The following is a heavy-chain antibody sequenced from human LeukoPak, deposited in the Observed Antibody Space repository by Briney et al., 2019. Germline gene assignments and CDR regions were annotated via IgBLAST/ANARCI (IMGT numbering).Heavy chain of an antibody. CDR3: AKDHPMVRGPMDY. Sequence: GGSLRLSCVAYGFTFSSYWVTWVRQAPGKGLEWVGNIKQDGSEKYYMDSVKGRFTVSRDNAKNSAYLQMNSLRAEDTAVYYCAKDHPMVRGPMDYWGQGTLVTVSS. J-gene: IGHJ4*02. V-gene: IGHV3-7*01. CDR1: GFTFSSYW. CDR2: IKQDGSEK. D-gene: IGHD3-10*01.